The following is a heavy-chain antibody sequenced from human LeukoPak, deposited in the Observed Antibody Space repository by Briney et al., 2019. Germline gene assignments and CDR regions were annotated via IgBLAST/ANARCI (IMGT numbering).Heavy chain of an antibody. CDR2: ISAYNGNT. CDR1: GYTFTSYG. V-gene: IGHV1-18*01. J-gene: IGHJ4*02. D-gene: IGHD6-13*01. CDR3: ATSIAAAGTKIYYFDY. Sequence: ASVTVSCKASGYTFTSYGISWVRQAPGQGLEWMGWISAYNGNTNYAQKLQGRVTMTTDTSTSTAYMELRSLRSDDTAVYYCATSIAAAGTKIYYFDYWGQGTLVTVSS.